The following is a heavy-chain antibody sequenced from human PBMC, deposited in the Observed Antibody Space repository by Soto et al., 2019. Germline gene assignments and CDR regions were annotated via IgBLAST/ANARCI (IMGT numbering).Heavy chain of an antibody. CDR3: ARGGSSGWYGDY. Sequence: ASVKVSCKTSGYTFTGYYMHWVRQAPGQGLEWMGRINPNSGDTNYAQKFQGRVTMTRDTSISTGYMELSSLRSDDTAVYYCARGGSSGWYGDYWGQGTLVTVSS. J-gene: IGHJ4*02. V-gene: IGHV1-2*06. CDR2: INPNSGDT. D-gene: IGHD6-19*01. CDR1: GYTFTGYY.